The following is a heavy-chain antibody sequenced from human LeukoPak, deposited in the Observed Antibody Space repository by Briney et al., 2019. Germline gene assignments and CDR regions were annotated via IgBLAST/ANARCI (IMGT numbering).Heavy chain of an antibody. CDR2: ISYDGSNK. V-gene: IGHV3-30*04. CDR1: GFTFSSYA. J-gene: IGHJ4*02. CDR3: ASTLYSSSWYNHFDY. D-gene: IGHD6-13*01. Sequence: PGRSLRLSCAASGFTFSSYAMHWVRQAPGKGLEWVAVISYDGSNKYYADSVKGRFTISRDNSKNTLYLQMNSLRAEDTAVYYCASTLYSSSWYNHFDYWGQGTLVTVSS.